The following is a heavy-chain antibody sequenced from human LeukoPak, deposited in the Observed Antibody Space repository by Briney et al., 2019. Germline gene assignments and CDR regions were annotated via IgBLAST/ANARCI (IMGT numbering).Heavy chain of an antibody. CDR2: IWYDGSNE. V-gene: IGHV3-33*01. Sequence: PGGSLRLSCAAAGFIFSNYGMHWVRQAPGKGLEWVALIWYDGSNEYYADSVKGRFTISRDNSKNTLYLQMNSLRAEDTAVYYCARVGYDYVWGSYRYTGFDYWGQGTLVTVSS. CDR3: ARVGYDYVWGSYRYTGFDY. J-gene: IGHJ4*02. D-gene: IGHD3-16*02. CDR1: GFIFSNYG.